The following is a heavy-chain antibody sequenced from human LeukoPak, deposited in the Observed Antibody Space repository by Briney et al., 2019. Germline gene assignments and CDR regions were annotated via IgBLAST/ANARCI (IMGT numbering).Heavy chain of an antibody. J-gene: IGHJ6*02. CDR2: IKSKTDGGIT. Sequence: GGSLRLSCAASGFTFSNAWMSWVRQAPGKGLEWVGRIKSKTDGGITDYAAPVKGRFTISRDDSKNTLYLQMNSLRAEDTAVYYCAKETAAGVTHYYYGMDVWGQGTTVTVSS. CDR3: AKETAAGVTHYYYGMDV. V-gene: IGHV3-15*01. CDR1: GFTFSNAW. D-gene: IGHD6-13*01.